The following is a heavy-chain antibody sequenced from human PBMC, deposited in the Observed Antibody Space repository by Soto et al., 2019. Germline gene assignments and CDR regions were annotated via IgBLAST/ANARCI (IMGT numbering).Heavy chain of an antibody. CDR2: IYHSGTTI. CDR1: GGSISSSNW. CDR3: ARLAVTCYSCQTTWFDP. J-gene: IGHJ5*02. V-gene: IGHV4-4*02. Sequence: SETLSLTCAVSGGSISSSNWWTWVRQPPGKGLEWIGEIYHSGTTINYNPSLKSRVSISIDKSKNQFSLKVRSVTAADTAIYYCARLAVTCYSCQTTWFDPWGQGTLVTVSS. D-gene: IGHD2-15*01.